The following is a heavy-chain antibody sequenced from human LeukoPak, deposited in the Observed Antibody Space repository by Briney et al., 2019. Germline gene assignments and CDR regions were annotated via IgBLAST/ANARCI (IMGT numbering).Heavy chain of an antibody. V-gene: IGHV4-4*07. CDR1: GGSISSYY. J-gene: IGHJ6*03. Sequence: SETLSLTCTVSGGSISSYYWSWIRQPAGKGLEWIGRIYTSGSTNYNPSLKSRVTISVDTSKNQFSLKRSSVTAADTAVYYCASTAMDYYYYYMDVWGKGTAVTISS. D-gene: IGHD5-18*01. CDR2: IYTSGST. CDR3: ASTAMDYYYYYMDV.